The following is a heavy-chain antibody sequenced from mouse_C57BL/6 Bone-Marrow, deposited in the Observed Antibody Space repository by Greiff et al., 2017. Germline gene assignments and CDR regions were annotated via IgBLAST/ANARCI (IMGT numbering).Heavy chain of an antibody. V-gene: IGHV1-7*01. CDR2: INPSSGYT. CDR1: GYTFTSYW. D-gene: IGHD1-1*01. CDR3: ARGKIYYPFDY. J-gene: IGHJ2*01. Sequence: VQLQQSGAELAKPGASVKLSCKASGYTFTSYWMHWVKQRPGQGLEWIGYINPSSGYTKYNQKFKDKATLTADQSSSTAYMQLSSLTCEDSAIYYYARGKIYYPFDYWGQGTTLTVSS.